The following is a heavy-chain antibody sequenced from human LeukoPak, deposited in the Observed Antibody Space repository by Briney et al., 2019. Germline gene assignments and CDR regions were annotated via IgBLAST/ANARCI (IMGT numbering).Heavy chain of an antibody. J-gene: IGHJ4*02. CDR2: ISYDGNNK. D-gene: IGHD1-1*01. Sequence: PGGSLRLSCAASGFTFSSYDMHWVRQAPGKGLEWEAIISYDGNNKYYADSVKGRFTISRDNSKNTLYLQMNTLRVEDTAVYYCAKRNGFWGQGTLVTVSS. CDR3: AKRNGF. V-gene: IGHV3-30*18. CDR1: GFTFSSYD.